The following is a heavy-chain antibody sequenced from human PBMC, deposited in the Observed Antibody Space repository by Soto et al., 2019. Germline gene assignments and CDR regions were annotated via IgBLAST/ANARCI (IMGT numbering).Heavy chain of an antibody. D-gene: IGHD2-21*01. CDR2: TSYDGTYT. CDR1: GFTFNIFA. V-gene: IGHV3-30*18. CDR3: TKDRQPLAFGYGLDV. Sequence: QVHLVESGGGVVQPGRSLRLPCAASGFTFNIFAMHWVRQAPGKGLEWVATTSYDGTYTFYAGSVEGRFTISRDDSNDTLFLLLSGLRPEDTAVYYCTKDRQPLAFGYGLDVWGQGTTVTVSS. J-gene: IGHJ6*02.